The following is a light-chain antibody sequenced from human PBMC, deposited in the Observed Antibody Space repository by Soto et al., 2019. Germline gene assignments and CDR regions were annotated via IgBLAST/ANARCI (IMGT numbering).Light chain of an antibody. Sequence: IVLTQSPGTLSLSPGERVTLSCRASQSLSRTYIAWYQQKPGQAPRLLIYGASPRATGIPDRFSGSGSGTDFTLTISRLEPEDFAVYYCQQDGSSPWTFGQGTKVEVK. CDR1: QSLSRTY. V-gene: IGKV3-20*01. CDR2: GAS. CDR3: QQDGSSPWT. J-gene: IGKJ1*01.